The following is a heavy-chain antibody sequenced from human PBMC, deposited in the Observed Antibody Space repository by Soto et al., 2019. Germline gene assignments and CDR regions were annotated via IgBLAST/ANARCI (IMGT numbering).Heavy chain of an antibody. V-gene: IGHV3-48*01. J-gene: IGHJ4*02. Sequence: EVQLVESGGGLVPPGGSLRLSCAASGFTFSTYSMNWVRQAPGKGLEWVSFISSTGETTYYAGSVKGRLTISRDNAKNSLFLQMNSLTAENTAVYYCARDVRLPDYWGQGTLVTVPS. CDR3: ARDVRLPDY. D-gene: IGHD3-10*02. CDR2: ISSTGETT. CDR1: GFTFSTYS.